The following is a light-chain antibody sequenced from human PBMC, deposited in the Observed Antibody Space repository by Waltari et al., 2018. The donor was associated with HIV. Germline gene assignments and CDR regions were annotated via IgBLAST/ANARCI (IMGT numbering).Light chain of an antibody. Sequence: EIVLTQSPDTLSVSPAQSATHSCRASQRISASQLAWYQQKPGQAPRLVIYGASTRATGIPDRFSGSGSGTDFALTISRLEPEDSAVFYCQQYGRSPITFGLGTRLEIK. CDR3: QQYGRSPIT. CDR2: GAS. J-gene: IGKJ5*01. V-gene: IGKV3-20*01. CDR1: QRISASQ.